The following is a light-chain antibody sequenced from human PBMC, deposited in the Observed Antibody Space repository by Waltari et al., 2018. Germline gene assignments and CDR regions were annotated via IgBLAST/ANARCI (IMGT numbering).Light chain of an antibody. CDR1: QSVGTY. V-gene: IGKV3-11*01. Sequence: EIVLTQSPAVLSFSPGERATLSCRASQSVGTYLAWYQQRPGPSPRLLINDASYRATGIPARFSGSGSETDFTLTISSLQPEDFAVYYCQQRRNWPLTFGGGTRVQI. CDR3: QQRRNWPLT. CDR2: DAS. J-gene: IGKJ4*01.